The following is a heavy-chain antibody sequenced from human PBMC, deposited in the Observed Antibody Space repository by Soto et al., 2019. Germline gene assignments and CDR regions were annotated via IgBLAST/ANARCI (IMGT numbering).Heavy chain of an antibody. D-gene: IGHD3-16*02. V-gene: IGHV3-23*01. CDR3: AGTLGLNYDYVWGSYRPFDY. J-gene: IGHJ4*02. CDR2: ISGSGGST. CDR1: GFTFSSYA. Sequence: EVQLLESGGGLVQPGGSLRLSCAASGFTFSSYAMRWVRQAPGKGLEWVSAISGSGGSTYYAGSVKGRFTISRDNSKNTLYRQRNSLRAEDTAVYYCAGTLGLNYDYVWGSYRPFDYWGQGTLVTVSS.